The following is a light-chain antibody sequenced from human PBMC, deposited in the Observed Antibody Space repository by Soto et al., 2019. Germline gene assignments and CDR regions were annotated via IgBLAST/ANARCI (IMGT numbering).Light chain of an antibody. CDR2: DVD. V-gene: IGLV2-8*01. Sequence: QSAVAQPPSASGSPGQSVTISCSGTSIDVGGYDSVSWYQHHPGKVPKLIIFDVDKWPSGVPDRFSGFKSGNTASLTVSGLRAEDEADYYCSSYAGSNTVVFGTGTKVTVL. CDR1: SIDVGGYDS. CDR3: SSYAGSNTVV. J-gene: IGLJ1*01.